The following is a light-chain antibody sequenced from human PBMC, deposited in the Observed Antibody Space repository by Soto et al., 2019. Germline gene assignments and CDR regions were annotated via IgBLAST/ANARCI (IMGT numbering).Light chain of an antibody. V-gene: IGKV1-27*01. J-gene: IGKJ1*01. CDR2: AGS. CDR3: QKDNSAPGT. Sequence: DIQMTQSPSSLSASVGDRVTITCRARQVIDNSLSWYQQQPGKVPRLLIDAGSILQTRVPSRFTRSGSGTDFTLTISILQPEDVANYFFQKDNSAPGTFGQGTKVEIK. CDR1: QVIDNS.